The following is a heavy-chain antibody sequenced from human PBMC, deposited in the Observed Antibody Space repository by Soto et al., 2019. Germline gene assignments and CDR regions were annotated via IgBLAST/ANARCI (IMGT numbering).Heavy chain of an antibody. CDR3: ARSLLGSFGELSSSYYYYMDV. CDR1: GFTFSSYW. CDR2: IKQDGSEK. D-gene: IGHD3-10*01. J-gene: IGHJ6*03. V-gene: IGHV3-7*01. Sequence: GGSLSLSCAACGFTFSSYWMSWVRQAPGKGLEWVANIKQDGSEKYYVDSVKGRFTISRDNAKNSLYLQMNSLRAEDTAVYYCARSLLGSFGELSSSYYYYMDVWGKGTTVTVSS.